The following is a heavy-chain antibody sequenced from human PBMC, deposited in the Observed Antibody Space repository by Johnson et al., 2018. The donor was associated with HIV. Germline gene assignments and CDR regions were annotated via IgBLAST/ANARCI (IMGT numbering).Heavy chain of an antibody. CDR3: ASDGWVLLGVAAFDV. D-gene: IGHD1-26*01. V-gene: IGHV3-66*02. Sequence: VQLVESGGGVVQPGGSLRLSCAASGFIVNGNYMSWVRQAPGKGLEWVSVIYSGDTTYYADSVKGRFTISRDTSKNTLYLQMNSLRPEDTAGYYCASDGWVLLGVAAFDVWGQGTLVTVSS. J-gene: IGHJ3*01. CDR2: IYSGDTT. CDR1: GFIVNGNY.